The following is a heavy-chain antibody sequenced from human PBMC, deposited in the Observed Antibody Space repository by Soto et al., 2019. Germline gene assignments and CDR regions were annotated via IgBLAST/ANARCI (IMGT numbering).Heavy chain of an antibody. D-gene: IGHD1-26*01. CDR1: GFTFTSSA. CDR2: IVVGSGNT. CDR3: AAYAGWEDWEPYYYGMDV. Sequence: GASVNVSCKASGFTFTSSAVQWVRQARGQRLEWIGWIVVGSGNTNYAQKFQERVTITRDMSTSTAYMELSSLRSEDTAVYYCAAYAGWEDWEPYYYGMDVWGQGTTVTVSS. V-gene: IGHV1-58*01. J-gene: IGHJ6*02.